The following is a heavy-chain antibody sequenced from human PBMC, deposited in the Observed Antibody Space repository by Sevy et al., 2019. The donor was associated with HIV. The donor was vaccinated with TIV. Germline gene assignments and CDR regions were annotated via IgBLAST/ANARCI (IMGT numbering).Heavy chain of an antibody. J-gene: IGHJ4*02. CDR2: IRKKGNSYST. V-gene: IGHV3-72*01. CDR1: GFTFSDHY. Sequence: GGSLRLSCAASGFTFSDHYMDWVRQAPGKGLEWVGRIRKKGNSYSTEYAASVKGRFTISRDDSRNSLSLQMNSLKTEDTAVYYCARTSNGHYGDSVDYWGRGTLVTVSS. CDR3: ARTSNGHYGDSVDY. D-gene: IGHD2-21*01.